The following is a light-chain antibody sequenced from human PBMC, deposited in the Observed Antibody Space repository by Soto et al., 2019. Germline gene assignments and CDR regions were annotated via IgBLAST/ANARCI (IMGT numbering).Light chain of an antibody. V-gene: IGLV1-44*01. CDR2: GNN. CDR3: TAWDDSLNGQV. Sequence: QSVLTQPPSASGTPGQRVTISCSGSGSNIGSHTVNWYQQLPGTAPKLLIYGNNQRPSGVPDRFSGSKSGTSASLAISGLQSEDEADYYCTAWDDSLNGQVFGGGTKLTVL. CDR1: GSNIGSHT. J-gene: IGLJ2*01.